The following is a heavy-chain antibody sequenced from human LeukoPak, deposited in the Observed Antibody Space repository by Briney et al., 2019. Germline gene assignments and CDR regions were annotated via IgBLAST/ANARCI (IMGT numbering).Heavy chain of an antibody. CDR1: GFTFSSYA. D-gene: IGHD3-22*01. Sequence: GGSLRLSCAASGFTFSSYAMSWVRQAPGKGLEWVSTTSDNAGSTRYVDSVKGRFTISRDNSKNTLYLQMNSLRAEDTAVYYCARDPAYYDSSGLTDYWGQGTLVTVSS. CDR2: TSDNAGST. V-gene: IGHV3-23*01. J-gene: IGHJ4*02. CDR3: ARDPAYYDSSGLTDY.